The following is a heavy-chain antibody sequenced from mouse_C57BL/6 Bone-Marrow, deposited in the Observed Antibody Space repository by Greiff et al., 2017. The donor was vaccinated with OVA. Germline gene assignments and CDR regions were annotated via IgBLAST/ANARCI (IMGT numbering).Heavy chain of an antibody. D-gene: IGHD1-1*01. J-gene: IGHJ1*03. CDR3: ARHGIYYYGSSYGYWYFDV. CDR2: IWSDGST. Sequence: VKLVESGPGLVAPSQSLSITCTVSGFSLTSYGVHWVRQPPGKGLEWLVVIWSDGSTTYNSALKSRLSISKDNSKSQVFLKMNSLQTDDTAMYYCARHGIYYYGSSYGYWYFDVWGTGTTVTVSS. V-gene: IGHV2-6-1*01. CDR1: GFSLTSYG.